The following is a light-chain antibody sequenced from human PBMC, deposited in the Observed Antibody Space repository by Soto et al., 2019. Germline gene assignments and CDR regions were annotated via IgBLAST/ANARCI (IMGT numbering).Light chain of an antibody. J-gene: IGKJ3*01. Sequence: DIVMTQSPDSLAVSLGERATINCKSSQTILYSSNNKNYLAWYQQKPGQPPKLLIYWASTRESGVPDRFSGSGSGTDFTLTISSLQAEDVAVYYCQQYYGTPSFGPGTKVDI. CDR2: WAS. V-gene: IGKV4-1*01. CDR3: QQYYGTPS. CDR1: QTILYSSNNKNY.